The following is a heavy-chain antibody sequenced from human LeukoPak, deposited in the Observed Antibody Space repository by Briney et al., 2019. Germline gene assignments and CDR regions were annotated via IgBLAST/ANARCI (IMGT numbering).Heavy chain of an antibody. CDR1: GGSISSYY. V-gene: IGHV4-59*01. CDR2: IYYSGTT. Sequence: SETLSLTCTVSGGSISSYYWSWIRQPPGRGLEWIGYIYYSGTTNYNPSLKSRVTISLDTSKNQFSLKLRSVIAADTAVYYCARMISSGWRRGDAFDIWGQGTMVTVSS. J-gene: IGHJ3*02. CDR3: ARMISSGWRRGDAFDI. D-gene: IGHD6-19*01.